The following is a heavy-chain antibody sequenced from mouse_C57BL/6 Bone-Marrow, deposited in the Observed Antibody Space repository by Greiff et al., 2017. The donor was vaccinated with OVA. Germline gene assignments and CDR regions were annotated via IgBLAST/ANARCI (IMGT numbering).Heavy chain of an antibody. CDR3: ARRGSSGFAMDY. CDR2: ISSGGSYT. V-gene: IGHV5-6*02. J-gene: IGHJ4*01. Sequence: EVKLVESGGDLVKPGGSLKLSCAASGFTFSSYGMSWVRQTPDKRLEWVATISSGGSYTYYPDSVKGRFTISRDNAKNTLYLQMSSLKSEDTAMYYCARRGSSGFAMDYWGQGTSVTVSS. CDR1: GFTFSSYG. D-gene: IGHD3-2*02.